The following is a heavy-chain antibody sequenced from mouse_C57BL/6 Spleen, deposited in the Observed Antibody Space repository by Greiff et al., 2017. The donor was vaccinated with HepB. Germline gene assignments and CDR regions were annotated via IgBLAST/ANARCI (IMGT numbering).Heavy chain of an antibody. D-gene: IGHD2-2*01. Sequence: QVQLQQPGAELVRPGSSVKLSCKASGYTFTSYWMDWVKQRPGQGLEWIGNIYPSDSETHYNQKFKDKATLTVDKSSSTAYMQLSSLTSEDSAVYYCTRSGYEGGVFYAMDYWGQGTSVTVSS. CDR1: GYTFTSYW. CDR2: IYPSDSET. J-gene: IGHJ4*01. CDR3: TRSGYEGGVFYAMDY. V-gene: IGHV1-61*01.